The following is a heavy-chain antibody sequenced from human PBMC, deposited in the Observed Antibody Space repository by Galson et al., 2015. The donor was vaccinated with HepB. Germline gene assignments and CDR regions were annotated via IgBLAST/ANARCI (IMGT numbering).Heavy chain of an antibody. CDR1: GFSFSTYS. CDR2: INDRSTYI. CDR3: ATDSVGPGDETKDAMDI. D-gene: IGHD1-26*01. Sequence: SLRLSCAASGFSFSTYSMNWVRQAPGKGLEWVSSINDRSTYIYHADSVTGRFTISRDNAKNSLYLQMNSLRVDDTAVYYCATDSVGPGDETKDAMDIWGQGTMVTVSS. J-gene: IGHJ3*02. V-gene: IGHV3-21*01.